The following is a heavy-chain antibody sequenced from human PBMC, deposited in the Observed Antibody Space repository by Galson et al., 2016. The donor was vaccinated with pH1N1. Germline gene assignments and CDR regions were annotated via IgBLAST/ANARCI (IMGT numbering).Heavy chain of an antibody. D-gene: IGHD3-3*01. J-gene: IGHJ5*01. V-gene: IGHV4-61*02. Sequence: TLSLTCTVSGGSISSDSDYWTWIRQPAGKGLEWIGRVSGTGTANYNPSLKSRVTISIDTSRNQFSLKMASVTAADTAVYFCARESLEWLIISGHSVELNWFDSWGQGTLVTVSS. CDR1: GGSISSDSDY. CDR2: VSGTGTA. CDR3: ARESLEWLIISGHSVELNWFDS.